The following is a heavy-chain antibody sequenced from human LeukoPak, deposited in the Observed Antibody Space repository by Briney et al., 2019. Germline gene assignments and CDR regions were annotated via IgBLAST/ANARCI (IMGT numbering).Heavy chain of an antibody. V-gene: IGHV1-2*02. D-gene: IGHD4-17*01. Sequence: ASAKVSCKASGYTFTGYYMHWVRQAPGQGLEWMGWINPNSGGTNYAQKFQGRVTMTRDTSISTAYMELSRLRSDDTAVYYCARVYDYGDYYYYYMDVWGKGTTVTVSS. CDR1: GYTFTGYY. J-gene: IGHJ6*03. CDR3: ARVYDYGDYYYYYMDV. CDR2: INPNSGGT.